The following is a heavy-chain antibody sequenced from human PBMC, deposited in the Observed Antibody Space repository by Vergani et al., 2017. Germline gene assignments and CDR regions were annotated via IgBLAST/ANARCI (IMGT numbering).Heavy chain of an antibody. D-gene: IGHD5-12*01. CDR3: AKDRSGYDSDYYYYYMDV. CDR2: ISGSGGST. V-gene: IGHV3-23*01. J-gene: IGHJ6*03. Sequence: EVQLLESGGGLVQPGGSLRLSCAASGFTFSSYAMSWVRQAPGKGLEWVSTISGSGGSTYYADSVKGRFTISRDNSKNTLYLQMNSLRAEDTAVYYCAKDRSGYDSDYYYYYMDVWGKGTTVTVSS. CDR1: GFTFSSYA.